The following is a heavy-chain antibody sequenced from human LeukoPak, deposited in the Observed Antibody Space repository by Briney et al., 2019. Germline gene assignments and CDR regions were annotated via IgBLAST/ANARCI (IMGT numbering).Heavy chain of an antibody. CDR3: ARRGTATVTTDYFDY. V-gene: IGHV5-51*01. D-gene: IGHD4-17*01. J-gene: IGHJ4*02. CDR2: IYPDDSDT. Sequence: GESLKISCKGSGYSFTSYWIGWVRQMPGKGLEWMGIIYPDDSDTRYSPSFQGQVTISADKSISTAYLQWSSLKASDTAMYYCARRGTATVTTDYFDYWGQGTLVTVSS. CDR1: GYSFTSYW.